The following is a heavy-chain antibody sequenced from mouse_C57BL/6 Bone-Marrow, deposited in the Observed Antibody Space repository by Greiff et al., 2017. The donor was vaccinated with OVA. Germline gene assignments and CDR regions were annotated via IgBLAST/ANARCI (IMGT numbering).Heavy chain of an antibody. CDR1: GYTFTSYW. J-gene: IGHJ2*01. CDR2: IDPSDSST. D-gene: IGHD1-1*01. Sequence: QVQLQQPGAELVKPGASVKLSCKASGYTFTSYWMQWVKQRPGQGLEWIGEIDPSDSSTNYNQKFKGKATLTVDTSSSTAYMQLSSLTSEDSAVYYCARVPIYYYGSSYGYWGQGTTLTVSS. V-gene: IGHV1-50*01. CDR3: ARVPIYYYGSSYGY.